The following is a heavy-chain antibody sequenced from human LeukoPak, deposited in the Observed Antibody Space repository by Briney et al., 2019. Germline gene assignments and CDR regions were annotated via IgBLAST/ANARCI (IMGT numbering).Heavy chain of an antibody. CDR1: GFTFSSYG. Sequence: GGSLRLSCAASGFTFSSYGMHWVRQAPGKGLEWVAFIRYDGSNKYYADSVKGRFTISRDNSKNTLYLQMNSLRAEDTAVYYCAEVSASSTSPTFEYWGQGTLVTVSS. D-gene: IGHD2-2*01. V-gene: IGHV3-30*02. J-gene: IGHJ4*02. CDR2: IRYDGSNK. CDR3: AEVSASSTSPTFEY.